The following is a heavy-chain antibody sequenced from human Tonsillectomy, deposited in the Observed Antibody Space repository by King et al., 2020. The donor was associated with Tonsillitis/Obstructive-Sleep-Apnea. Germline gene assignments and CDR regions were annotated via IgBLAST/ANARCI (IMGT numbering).Heavy chain of an antibody. Sequence: QLQESGPGLVKPSETLSLTCTVSDGSISSSTYYWGWIRQPPGKGLEWIGTIYYSGITYYNPSLKSRVTISVDTSKNQFSLKLSFVTAADTAVYYCARQRCLGLFFDYWGQGTLVTVSS. V-gene: IGHV4-39*01. CDR3: ARQRCLGLFFDY. CDR2: IYYSGIT. D-gene: IGHD4-17*01. J-gene: IGHJ4*02. CDR1: DGSISSSTYY.